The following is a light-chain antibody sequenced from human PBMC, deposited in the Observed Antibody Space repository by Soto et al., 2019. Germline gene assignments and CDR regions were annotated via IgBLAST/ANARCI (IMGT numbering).Light chain of an antibody. Sequence: QSALTQPASVSVSPGQSITISCTGTSSDVGGSNYVSWYQQHPGKAPKLMIYDVSNRPSGVSNRFSGSKSGNTASLTISGLQAEDEADYYCSSYTSSSTSVVFGGGTKVTVL. CDR3: SSYTSSSTSVV. V-gene: IGLV2-14*01. CDR1: SSDVGGSNY. J-gene: IGLJ2*01. CDR2: DVS.